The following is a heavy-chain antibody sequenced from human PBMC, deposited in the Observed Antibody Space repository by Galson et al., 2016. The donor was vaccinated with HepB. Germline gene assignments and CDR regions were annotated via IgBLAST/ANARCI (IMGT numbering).Heavy chain of an antibody. CDR2: IHHSGST. Sequence: EPLSLTCAVSGGPINSSNWWTWVRQPPGKGLEWIGEIHHSGSTNYNPSLKSRLTISADKSKNEFSLKLNSVTAVDTAVYYCARSMPLAYYCDYWGQGTLITVSS. CDR3: ARSMPLAYYCDY. V-gene: IGHV4-4*02. J-gene: IGHJ4*02. CDR1: GGPINSSNW. D-gene: IGHD2/OR15-2a*01.